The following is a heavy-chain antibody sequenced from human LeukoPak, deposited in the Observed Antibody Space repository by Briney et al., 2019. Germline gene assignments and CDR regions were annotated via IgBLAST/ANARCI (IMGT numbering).Heavy chain of an antibody. V-gene: IGHV1-18*01. CDR3: AREYGSGSYTGIGY. J-gene: IGHJ4*02. Sequence: GASGRVSCKASGYTFINYGITWVRQAPGQGLEWMGWISAYNSAYNGNTHYAQKLQGRVTMTTDTSTNTGYMELRSLRSDDTAVYYCAREYGSGSYTGIGYWGQGTLVTVPS. CDR2: ISAYNSAYNGNT. D-gene: IGHD3-10*01. CDR1: GYTFINYG.